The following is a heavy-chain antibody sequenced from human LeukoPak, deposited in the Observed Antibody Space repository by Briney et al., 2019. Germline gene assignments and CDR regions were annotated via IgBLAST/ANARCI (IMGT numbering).Heavy chain of an antibody. V-gene: IGHV1-69*04. CDR2: IIPILGIA. Sequence: GASVKVSCKASGGTFSSYTISWVRQAPGQGLEWMGRIIPILGIANYAQKFQGRVTITADKSTSTAYMELSSLRSDDTAVYYCARDWWYGDYSIGDNWGQGTLVTVSS. D-gene: IGHD4-17*01. CDR3: ARDWWYGDYSIGDN. CDR1: GGTFSSYT. J-gene: IGHJ4*02.